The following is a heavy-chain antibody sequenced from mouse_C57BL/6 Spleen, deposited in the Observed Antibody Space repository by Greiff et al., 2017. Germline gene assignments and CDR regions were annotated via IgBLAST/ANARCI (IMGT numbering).Heavy chain of an antibody. V-gene: IGHV1-22*01. D-gene: IGHD3-2*02. CDR2: INPNNGGT. CDR3: AQTAQATGY. J-gene: IGHJ2*01. CDR1: GYTFTDYN. Sequence: SGPELVKPGASVKMSCKASGYTFTDYNMHWVKQSHGKSLEWIGYINPNNGGTSYNQKFKGKATLTVNKSSSTAYMELRSLTSEDSAVYYCAQTAQATGYWGQGTTLTVSS.